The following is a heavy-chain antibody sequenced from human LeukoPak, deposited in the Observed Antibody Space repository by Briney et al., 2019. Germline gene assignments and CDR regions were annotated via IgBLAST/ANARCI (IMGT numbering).Heavy chain of an antibody. D-gene: IGHD2-21*02. CDR2: IIPIFGTA. J-gene: IGHJ3*02. V-gene: IGHV1-69*05. CDR1: GGTFSGYA. Sequence: GSSVKVSCKASGGTFSGYAISWVRQAPGQGLEWMGRIIPIFGTANYAQKFQGRVTITTDESTSTAYMELSSPRSEDTAVYYCARLYCGGDCYLWGAFDIWGQGTMVTVSS. CDR3: ARLYCGGDCYLWGAFDI.